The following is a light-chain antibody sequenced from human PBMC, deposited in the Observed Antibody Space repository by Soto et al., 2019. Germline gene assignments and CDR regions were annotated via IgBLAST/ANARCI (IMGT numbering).Light chain of an antibody. V-gene: IGKV3-11*01. Sequence: EIVLTQSPATLSLSPGERATLSCRASQSVSSYLAWYQQKPGQAPRLLIYDASNRATGIPARFSGSGSGTDVTLTISSLEPEDFAVYYCQQRSNWPPLTFGGGNKVEIK. CDR1: QSVSSY. CDR3: QQRSNWPPLT. CDR2: DAS. J-gene: IGKJ4*01.